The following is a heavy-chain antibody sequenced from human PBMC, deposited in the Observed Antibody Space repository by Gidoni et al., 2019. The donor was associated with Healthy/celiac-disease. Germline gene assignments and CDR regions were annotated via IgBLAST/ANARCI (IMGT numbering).Heavy chain of an antibody. Sequence: QVQLVESGGGVVQPGRSLRLSCAASGFTFSSYGMHWVRQASGKGLEWVEVIWYDGSNKYYADSVKGRLTISRDNSKNTLYLQMNSLRAEDTAVYYCARDHIVVVPAARIYYYYGMDVWGQGTTVTVSS. CDR2: IWYDGSNK. CDR3: ARDHIVVVPAARIYYYYGMDV. V-gene: IGHV3-33*01. J-gene: IGHJ6*02. D-gene: IGHD2-2*01. CDR1: GFTFSSYG.